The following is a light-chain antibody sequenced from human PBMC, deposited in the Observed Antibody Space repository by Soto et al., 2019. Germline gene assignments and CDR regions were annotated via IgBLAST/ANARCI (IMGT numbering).Light chain of an antibody. Sequence: EIVLTQSPGTLSLSPGERATLSCRASQSVSSVSLAWYQPKPGQAPRLLIYGASSRAIGIPDRFSGSGSGTGFTLVINRHEHEDVAVYGCQRYGSSVYTFGEGTMLEL. CDR3: QRYGSSVYT. V-gene: IGKV3-20*01. CDR1: QSVSSVS. CDR2: GAS. J-gene: IGKJ2*01.